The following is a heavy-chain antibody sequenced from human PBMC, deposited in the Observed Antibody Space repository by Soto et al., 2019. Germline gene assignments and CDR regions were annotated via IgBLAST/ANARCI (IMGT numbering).Heavy chain of an antibody. CDR2: INAGNGNT. V-gene: IGHV1-3*01. CDR1: GYTFTSYA. Sequence: GASVKVSCKASGYTFTSYAMHWVRQAPGQRLEWMGWINAGNGNTKYSQKFQGRVTITRDTSASTAYMELSSLRSEDTAVYYCARDRITMVRGTPDAYYGMDVWGQGTTVTVSS. D-gene: IGHD3-10*01. J-gene: IGHJ6*02. CDR3: ARDRITMVRGTPDAYYGMDV.